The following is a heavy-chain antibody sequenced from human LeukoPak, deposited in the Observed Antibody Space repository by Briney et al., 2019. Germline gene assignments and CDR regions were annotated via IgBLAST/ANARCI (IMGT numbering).Heavy chain of an antibody. J-gene: IGHJ4*02. D-gene: IGHD6-19*01. CDR1: GFSLRDAAVG. CDR2: VYWNDDN. CDR3: THSSGWTTDF. V-gene: IGHV2-5*01. Sequence: GSGPTLVNPPQTLTLTCTFSGFSLRDAAVGVHWIRRPPGKALEWLPLVYWNDDNKYSPSLRSRPTVTKDSSKNQVVLTMTNMDPVDAATYYCTHSSGWTTDFWGQGILVTVSS.